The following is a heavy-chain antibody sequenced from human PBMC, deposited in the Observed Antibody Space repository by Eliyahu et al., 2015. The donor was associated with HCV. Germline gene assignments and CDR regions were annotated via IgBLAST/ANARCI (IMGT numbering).Heavy chain of an antibody. CDR3: ARDSDYGDHRGLSWFDP. J-gene: IGHJ5*02. CDR1: XDXVTTXXSY. CDR2: IYITGGR. V-gene: IGHV4-61*02. Sequence: QVQLQVSXPGLVKPSXTLSLTCTVSXDXVTTXXSYWSWXRQPPGKGLEWIGRIYITGGRNYNPSLKSRITMSLDTSKNQFSLKLSSVTAADTAVYYCARDSDYGDHRGLSWFDPWGQGTLVTVSS. D-gene: IGHD4-17*01.